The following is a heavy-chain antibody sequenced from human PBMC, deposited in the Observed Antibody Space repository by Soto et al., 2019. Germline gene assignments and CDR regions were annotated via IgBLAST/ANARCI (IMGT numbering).Heavy chain of an antibody. J-gene: IGHJ6*02. CDR3: ARADYEILTGSYAMDV. CDR2: VSTNGAT. Sequence: WETLSLTCTVSDDFISSYYWNWIRQPAGKGLEWIGRVSTNGATNYNPSLESRVTMSVDTSKNQFSLKLTTVTAADTAVYFCARADYEILTGSYAMDVWGQGTTVTVSS. D-gene: IGHD3-9*01. CDR1: DDFISSYY. V-gene: IGHV4-4*07.